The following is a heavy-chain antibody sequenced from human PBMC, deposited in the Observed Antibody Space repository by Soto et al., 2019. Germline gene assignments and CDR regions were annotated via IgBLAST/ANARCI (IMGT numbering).Heavy chain of an antibody. Sequence: RRSPRLSCVASGFNFNNAWMNWVRQGPGRGLEWDGRIKSRADDETQDYAAPVKGRFTISRDDSKNTLYLQMNSLKTEDIAVYYCTTDHPYYYDSSGYNFDYWGQGTLVTVSS. CDR3: TTDHPYYYDSSGYNFDY. V-gene: IGHV3-15*07. D-gene: IGHD3-22*01. CDR1: GFNFNNAW. CDR2: IKSRADDETQ. J-gene: IGHJ4*02.